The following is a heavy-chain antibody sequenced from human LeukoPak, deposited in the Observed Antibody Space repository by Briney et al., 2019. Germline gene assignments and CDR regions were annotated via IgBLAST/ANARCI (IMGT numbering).Heavy chain of an antibody. CDR3: ARDPDPFVAYCGGDCQMAPAP. CDR2: INPSGGST. CDR1: GYTFTSYY. D-gene: IGHD2-21*02. J-gene: IGHJ4*02. V-gene: IGHV1-46*01. Sequence: ASVKVPCKASGYTFTSYYMHLVRQAPGQGLEWMGIINPSGGSTSYAQKFQGRVTMTRDTSTSTVYMELSSLRSEDTAVYYCARDPDPFVAYCGGDCQMAPAPWGQGTLVTVSS.